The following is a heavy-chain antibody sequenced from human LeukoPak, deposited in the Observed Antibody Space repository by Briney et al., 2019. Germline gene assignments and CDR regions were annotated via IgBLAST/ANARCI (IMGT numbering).Heavy chain of an antibody. CDR3: AKDIATMRWLRPDPSVDY. V-gene: IGHV3-30*02. J-gene: IGHJ4*02. CDR1: GLTFSNHG. Sequence: PGGALRLSCAASGLTFSNHGMHWVRQAPGKGLEWVSFIRYYGINKYYPDSVKGRVTISRDNSKNTLYLHMNSLRAEDTAVYYCAKDIATMRWLRPDPSVDYWGQGTLVTVSS. D-gene: IGHD5-12*01. CDR2: IRYYGINK.